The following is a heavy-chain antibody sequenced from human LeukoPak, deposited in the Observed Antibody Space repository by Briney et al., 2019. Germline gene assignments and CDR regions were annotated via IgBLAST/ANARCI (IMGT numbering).Heavy chain of an antibody. Sequence: SETLSLTCTVSGGSISSYYWSWIRQPSGKGLEWIGCIYYSGSTNYNPSLKSRVTISVDTSKNQFSLKLSSVTAADTAVYYCARDNGGNRDAFDIWGQGTMVTVSS. V-gene: IGHV4-59*01. CDR3: ARDNGGNRDAFDI. CDR2: IYYSGST. D-gene: IGHD4-23*01. J-gene: IGHJ3*02. CDR1: GGSISSYY.